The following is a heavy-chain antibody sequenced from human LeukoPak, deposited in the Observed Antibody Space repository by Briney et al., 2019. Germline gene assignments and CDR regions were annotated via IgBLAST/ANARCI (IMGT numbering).Heavy chain of an antibody. Sequence: ASVKVSCKASGYTFTSYGISWVRQAPGQGLEWMGWISASNGNTNYAQKFQGRVTMTTDTSASTGYMELRSLRSEDTAVYYCARGIAALYDAFDIWGQGTMVTVSS. V-gene: IGHV1-18*01. CDR1: GYTFTSYG. J-gene: IGHJ3*02. D-gene: IGHD6-13*01. CDR3: ARGIAALYDAFDI. CDR2: ISASNGNT.